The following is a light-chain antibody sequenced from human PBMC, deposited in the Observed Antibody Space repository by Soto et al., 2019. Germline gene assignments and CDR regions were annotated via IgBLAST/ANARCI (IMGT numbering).Light chain of an antibody. CDR3: SSYASTSTLVV. J-gene: IGLJ2*01. Sequence: QSVLTQPASVSGSPGQSITISCTGTSSDVGTYNYVSWYQQHPGKAPKLIIYDVSTRPSGLSNRFSGSKSGNTASLTISGLQAEDEADYFCSSYASTSTLVVFGGGTKATV. V-gene: IGLV2-14*01. CDR2: DVS. CDR1: SSDVGTYNY.